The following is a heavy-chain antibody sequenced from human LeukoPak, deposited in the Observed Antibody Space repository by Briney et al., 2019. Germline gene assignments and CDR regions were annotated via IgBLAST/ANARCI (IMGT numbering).Heavy chain of an antibody. J-gene: IGHJ4*02. CDR2: IKQDGSEK. CDR1: GFIFSIYW. D-gene: IGHD6-19*01. V-gene: IGHV3-7*03. CDR3: ARDDYNSGWD. Sequence: GGSLRLSCAASGFIFSIYWVSEVRQAPGKGLEWVANIKQDGSEKYYVDSVKGRFTISRDNAKNSLYLQMNSLRADDTAVYYCARDDYNSGWDWGQGTLVTVSS.